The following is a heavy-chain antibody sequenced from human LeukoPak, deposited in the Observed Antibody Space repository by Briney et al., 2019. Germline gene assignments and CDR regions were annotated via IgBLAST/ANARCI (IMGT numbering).Heavy chain of an antibody. V-gene: IGHV4-59*12. CDR2: IYYTGST. CDR1: GGSISSFY. Sequence: PSETLSLTRTVSGGSISSFYWSWIRQPPGKGLEWIGYIYYTGSTDYNPSLKSRVTISVDTSKNQFSLKLNSVTAADTAVYYCARDQGSYDLGSWFDPWGQGTLVTVSS. J-gene: IGHJ5*02. D-gene: IGHD5-12*01. CDR3: ARDQGSYDLGSWFDP.